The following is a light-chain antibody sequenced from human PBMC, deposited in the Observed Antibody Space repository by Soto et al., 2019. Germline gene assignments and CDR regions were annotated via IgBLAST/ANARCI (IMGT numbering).Light chain of an antibody. V-gene: IGKV1-12*01. CDR1: QDINNW. Sequence: DIPMTQSPSSVSASVGDRVTITCRARQDINNWLAWHQQKPGKAPTLLIYSTSNLQSGVPSRFNGSGSGTDFTLTISSLQPEDFATYYCQQTNSFPRTFGQGTKLEIK. CDR2: STS. CDR3: QQTNSFPRT. J-gene: IGKJ2*01.